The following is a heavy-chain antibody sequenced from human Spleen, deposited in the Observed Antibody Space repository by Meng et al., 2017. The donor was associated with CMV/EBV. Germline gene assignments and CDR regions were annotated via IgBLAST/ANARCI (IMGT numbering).Heavy chain of an antibody. CDR3: TREPDILTGFDY. CDR2: IRSKANSYAT. J-gene: IGHJ4*02. CDR1: GFTFSGSA. D-gene: IGHD3-9*01. V-gene: IGHV3-73*01. Sequence: GGSLRLSCAASGFTFSGSAMHWVRQASGKGLEWVGRIRSKANSYATAYAASVKGRFTISRDDSKNTAYLQMNSLKTEDTAVYYCTREPDILTGFDYWGQGTLVTVSS.